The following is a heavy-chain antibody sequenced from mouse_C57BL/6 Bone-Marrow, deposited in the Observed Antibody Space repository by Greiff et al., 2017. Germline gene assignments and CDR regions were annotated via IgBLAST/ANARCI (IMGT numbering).Heavy chain of an antibody. J-gene: IGHJ2*01. CDR1: GYSITSDY. D-gene: IGHD2-4*01. Sequence: EVPLQESGPGLAKPSQTLSLTCSVTGYSITSDYWNWIRKFPGNKLEYMGYISYSGSPYYNPSPKRRISITRDTSKNQHYLQWNSETTKETATYYWAGGDYLYYFDYWGQGTTLTVSS. CDR2: ISYSGSP. CDR3: AGGDYLYYFDY. V-gene: IGHV3-8*01.